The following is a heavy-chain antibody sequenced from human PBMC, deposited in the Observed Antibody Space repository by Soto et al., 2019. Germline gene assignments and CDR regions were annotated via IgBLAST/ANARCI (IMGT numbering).Heavy chain of an antibody. V-gene: IGHV1-2*02. CDR2: INPNSGDT. CDR1: GYTFTDYF. CDR3: ARAPGVRGVPSYGMDV. Sequence: QVQLIQSGAEVKKPGASVKVSCKASGYTFTDYFIHWVRQAPGQGLEWMGWINPNSGDTNYAPKFQVRVTMTTDTSISTAYMELSRLRSDDTAVCYCARAPGVRGVPSYGMDVWGQGTTVTVSS. J-gene: IGHJ6*02. D-gene: IGHD3-10*01.